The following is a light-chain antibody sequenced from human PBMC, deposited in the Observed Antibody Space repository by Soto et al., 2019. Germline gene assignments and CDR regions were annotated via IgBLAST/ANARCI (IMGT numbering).Light chain of an antibody. CDR2: MNN. CDR3: AAWDDSLSVWV. CDR1: SSNIGRNS. Sequence: QSVLTQPPSASGTPGQRVTISCSGSSSNIGRNSVYWFQQLLGTAPKLLIYMNNQRPSGVPDRFSGSKSGTSASLAISGLRSEDEADYYCAAWDDSLSVWVFGGGTQLTVL. J-gene: IGLJ3*02. V-gene: IGLV1-47*01.